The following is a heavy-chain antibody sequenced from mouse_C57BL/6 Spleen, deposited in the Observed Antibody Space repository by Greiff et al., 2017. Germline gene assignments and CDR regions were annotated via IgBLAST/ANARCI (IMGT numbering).Heavy chain of an antibody. D-gene: IGHD1-1*01. CDR3: ARIYGSSWYFDV. CDR1: GFSLSTSGMG. J-gene: IGHJ1*03. CDR2: IYWDDDK. V-gene: IGHV8-12*01. Sequence: QVTLKECGPGILQSSQTLSLTCSFSGFSLSTSGMGVSWIRQPSGKGLEWLAHIYWDDDKRYNPSLKSRLTISKDTSRNQVFLKITSVDTAATATYYCARIYGSSWYFDVWGTGTTVTVSS.